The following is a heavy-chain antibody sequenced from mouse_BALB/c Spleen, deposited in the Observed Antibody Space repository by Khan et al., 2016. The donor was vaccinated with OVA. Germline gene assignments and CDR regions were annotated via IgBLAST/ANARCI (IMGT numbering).Heavy chain of an antibody. Sequence: VQLQQSGAELAKPGASVKMSCTASGYTFTSYWMHWIKQRPGQGLEWIGYINPTSGYTDYNQKFKAKATLTADKSSSTAYMQLSSLTSDDSAVYYCATDRIDYWGQGTARTVAS. J-gene: IGHJ2*01. CDR3: ATDRIDY. CDR2: INPTSGYT. CDR1: GYTFTSYW. V-gene: IGHV1-7*01.